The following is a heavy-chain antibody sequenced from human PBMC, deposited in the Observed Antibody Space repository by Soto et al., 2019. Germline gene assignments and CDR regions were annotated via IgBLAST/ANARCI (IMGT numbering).Heavy chain of an antibody. D-gene: IGHD2-2*02. V-gene: IGHV1-2*04. CDR3: ARDQHCSSTSCYNDYYYYYGMDV. J-gene: IGHJ6*02. CDR2: INPNSGGT. CDR1: GYTFTGYY. Sequence: ASVNVSCKASGYTFTGYYMHWVRQAPGQGLEWMGWINPNSGGTNYAQKFQGWVTMTRDTSISTAYMELSRLRSDDTAVYYCARDQHCSSTSCYNDYYYYYGMDVWGQGTTVTVS.